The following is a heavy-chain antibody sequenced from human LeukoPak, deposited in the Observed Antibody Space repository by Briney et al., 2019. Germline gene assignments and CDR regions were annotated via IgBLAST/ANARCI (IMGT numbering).Heavy chain of an antibody. Sequence: GGSLRLSCAASGFTFSSYWMHWVRQAPGKGLVWVSRINSDGSTTSYADSVKGRFAISRDNAKNTPFLQMNSLRAEDTAVYYCARVGVGVTDFDNWGQGTLVTVSS. V-gene: IGHV3-74*01. J-gene: IGHJ4*02. CDR2: INSDGSTT. CDR3: ARVGVGVTDFDN. D-gene: IGHD1-26*01. CDR1: GFTFSSYW.